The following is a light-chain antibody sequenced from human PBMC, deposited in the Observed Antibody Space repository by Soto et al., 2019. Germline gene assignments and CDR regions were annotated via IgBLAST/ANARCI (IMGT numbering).Light chain of an antibody. J-gene: IGKJ3*01. CDR1: QSINSRY. V-gene: IGKV3-20*01. Sequence: EIVLTQSPGTLSLSPGERATLSCRASQSINSRYLAWYQQKPGQAPRLLISGASSRATGIPDRFSGSGSGTDFTLTISRLEPEDFAVYYCQQFGSSPVFTCGPGTIVDIK. CDR3: QQFGSSPVFT. CDR2: GAS.